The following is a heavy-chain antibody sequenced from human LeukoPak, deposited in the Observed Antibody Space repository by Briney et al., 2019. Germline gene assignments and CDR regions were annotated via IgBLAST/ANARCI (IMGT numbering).Heavy chain of an antibody. D-gene: IGHD3-10*01. V-gene: IGHV1-69*13. J-gene: IGHJ4*02. CDR2: IIPIFGTA. Sequence: GASVKVSCKASGGTFSSYAISWVRQAPGQGLEWMGGIIPIFGTANYAQKFQGRVTITADESTSTAYMELSSLRSEDTAVYYCARGGDEYYIRPTVDYWGQGTLVTVSS. CDR3: ARGGDEYYIRPTVDY. CDR1: GGTFSSYA.